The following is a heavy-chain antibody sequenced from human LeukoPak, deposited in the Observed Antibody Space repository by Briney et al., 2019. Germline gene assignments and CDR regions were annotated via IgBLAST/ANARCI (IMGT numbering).Heavy chain of an antibody. Sequence: GGSLRLSCAASGFTFGSYSFNWVRQAPGKGLEWVSSISTSSSYIWYADSVKGRFTISRDNAKNSLYLQMNSLRAEDTAVYYCASETGYYYDSSGQTLGDYWGQGTLVTVSS. CDR3: ASETGYYYDSSGQTLGDY. D-gene: IGHD3-22*01. V-gene: IGHV3-21*01. CDR2: ISTSSSYI. J-gene: IGHJ4*02. CDR1: GFTFGSYS.